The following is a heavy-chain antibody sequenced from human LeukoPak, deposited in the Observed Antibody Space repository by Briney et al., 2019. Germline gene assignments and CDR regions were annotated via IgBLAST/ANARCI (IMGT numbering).Heavy chain of an antibody. CDR2: INHSGST. J-gene: IGHJ4*02. CDR1: GGSFSGYY. CDR3: ARQGGRKYYGSGSYYPYYFDY. Sequence: SETLSLTCSVYGGSFSGYYCSWIRQPPGKGLEWIGEINHSGSTNYNPSLKSRVTISVDTSKNQFSLKLSSVTAADTAVYYCARQGGRKYYGSGSYYPYYFDYWGQGTLVTVSS. D-gene: IGHD3-10*01. V-gene: IGHV4-34*01.